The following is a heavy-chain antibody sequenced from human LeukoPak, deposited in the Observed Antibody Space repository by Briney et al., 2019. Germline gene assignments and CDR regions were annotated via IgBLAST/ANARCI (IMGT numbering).Heavy chain of an antibody. CDR1: GFTVSSNY. CDR3: ARGGAMIRGVFDY. CDR2: IYSGGST. V-gene: IGHV3-66*01. J-gene: IGHJ4*02. D-gene: IGHD3-10*01. Sequence: GGSLRLSCIASGFTVSSNYMTWVRQAPGKGLEWVSIIYSGGSTYYADSVKGRFTISRDNSKNALYLQMNSLRAEDTAVYYCARGGAMIRGVFDYWGQGTLVTVSS.